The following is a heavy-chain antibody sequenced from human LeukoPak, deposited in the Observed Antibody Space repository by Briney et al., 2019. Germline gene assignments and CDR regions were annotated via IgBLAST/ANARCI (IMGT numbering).Heavy chain of an antibody. J-gene: IGHJ3*02. CDR2: IRCDGSNK. V-gene: IGHV3-30*02. CDR1: GFTFSSYG. D-gene: IGHD3-22*01. Sequence: GGSLTLSCAASGFTFSSYGMHWVRQAPGKGLEWVAFIRCDGSNKYYADSVKGRFTISRDNSKNTLYLQMNSLRAEDTAVYYCAKGAYYYDSSGDDAFDIWGQGTMVTVSS. CDR3: AKGAYYYDSSGDDAFDI.